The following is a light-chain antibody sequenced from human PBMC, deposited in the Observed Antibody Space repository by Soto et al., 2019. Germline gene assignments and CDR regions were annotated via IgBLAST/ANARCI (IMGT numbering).Light chain of an antibody. CDR1: QSVSDSS. J-gene: IGKJ2*01. CDR2: GAS. Sequence: EIVLTQSPGTLSLSPGERATLSCRASQSVSDSSLAWYHQKPGQAPRLLIYGASRRATGIPDTFSGSGSGTDFTLTISRLEPEDFAVEYCQLYGDSPMYTFGKGTKLEIK. V-gene: IGKV3-20*01. CDR3: QLYGDSPMYT.